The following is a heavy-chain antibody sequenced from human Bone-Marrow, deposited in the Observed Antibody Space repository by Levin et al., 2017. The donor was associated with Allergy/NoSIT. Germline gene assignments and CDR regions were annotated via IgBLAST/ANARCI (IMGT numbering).Heavy chain of an antibody. CDR3: ARPIGGVHWYFDV. D-gene: IGHD3-16*01. Sequence: KPGGSLRLSCTGSGYTFPNYWIGWVRHMPGKGLEWMGIIYPGDSDTKYSPSFQGQVTISADKSINTAYLQWSSLKASDTATYYCARPIGGVHWYFDVWGRGTLVTVSS. J-gene: IGHJ2*01. V-gene: IGHV5-51*01. CDR1: GYTFPNYW. CDR2: IYPGDSDT.